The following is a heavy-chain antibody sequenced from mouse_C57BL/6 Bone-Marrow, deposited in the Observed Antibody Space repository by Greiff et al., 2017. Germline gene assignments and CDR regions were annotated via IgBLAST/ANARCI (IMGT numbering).Heavy chain of an antibody. CDR2: IDTSDSYP. CDR1: GYTFTSYW. J-gene: IGHJ4*01. D-gene: IGHD1-1*01. CDR3: ASTTVVATRYAMDY. V-gene: IGHV1-69*01. Sequence: QVQLQQPGAELVMPGASVKLSCKASGYTFTSYWMHWVKQRPGQGLEWIGEIDTSDSYPNYNQKLKGKSTLTVEKSSSTAYMQLSSLTSEDSAVYYCASTTVVATRYAMDYWGQGTSVTVSS.